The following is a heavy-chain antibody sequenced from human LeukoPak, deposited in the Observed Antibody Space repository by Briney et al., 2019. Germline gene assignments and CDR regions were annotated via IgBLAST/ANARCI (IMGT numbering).Heavy chain of an antibody. V-gene: IGHV1-69*13. D-gene: IGHD3-22*01. CDR3: ASLSSGYSDFDY. CDR1: GGTFSSYA. Sequence: ASVKVSCKASGGTFSSYAISWVRQAPGQGLEWMGGIIPIFGTANYAQKFQGRVTITADESTSTAYMELSSPRSEDTAVYYCASLSSGYSDFDYWGQGTLVTVSS. CDR2: IIPIFGTA. J-gene: IGHJ4*02.